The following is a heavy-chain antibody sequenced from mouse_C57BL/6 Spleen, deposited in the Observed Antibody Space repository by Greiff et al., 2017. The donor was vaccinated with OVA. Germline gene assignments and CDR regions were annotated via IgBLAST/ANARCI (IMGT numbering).Heavy chain of an antibody. Sequence: EVQLQESGEGLVKPGGSLKLSCAASGFTFSSYAMSWVRQTPEKRLEWVAYISSGGDYIYYADTVKGRFTISRDKARNTLYLQMSSLKSEDTAMYYCTRDRMGFAYWGQGTLVTVSA. CDR3: TRDRMGFAY. V-gene: IGHV5-9-1*02. J-gene: IGHJ3*01. CDR1: GFTFSSYA. CDR2: ISSGGDYI.